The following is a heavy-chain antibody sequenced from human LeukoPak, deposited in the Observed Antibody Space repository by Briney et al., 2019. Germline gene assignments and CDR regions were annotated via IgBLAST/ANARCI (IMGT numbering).Heavy chain of an antibody. V-gene: IGHV3-23*01. J-gene: IGHJ4*02. D-gene: IGHD2-15*01. CDR1: GFIFGTYA. CDR3: AKRYCSGAGCTLFDC. Sequence: PGGSLRLSCAASGFIFGTYAMSWVRQAPGKGLEWVSLINSGGDSTYYADSVKGRFTISRDNSKNTVYLQMNSLRAEDTAVYYCAKRYCSGAGCTLFDCWGQGTLVTVSS. CDR2: INSGGDST.